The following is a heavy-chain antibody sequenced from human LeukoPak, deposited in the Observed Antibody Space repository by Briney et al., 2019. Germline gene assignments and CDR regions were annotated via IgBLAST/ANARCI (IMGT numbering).Heavy chain of an antibody. V-gene: IGHV1-8*01. CDR1: GYTFTSYG. D-gene: IGHD2-15*01. CDR2: MNPNSGNT. Sequence: ASVKVSCKASGYTFTSYGINWVRQATGQGLEWMGWMNPNSGNTGYAQKFQGRVTMTRNTSISTAYMELSSLRSEDTAVYYCARGGYCSGGSCYSHYYGMDVWGQGTTVTVSS. J-gene: IGHJ6*02. CDR3: ARGGYCSGGSCYSHYYGMDV.